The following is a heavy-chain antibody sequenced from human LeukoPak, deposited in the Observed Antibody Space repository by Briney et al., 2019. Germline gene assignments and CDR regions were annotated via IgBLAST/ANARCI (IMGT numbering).Heavy chain of an antibody. J-gene: IGHJ6*03. D-gene: IGHD1-26*01. CDR2: IYTSGSI. CDR3: ARGISGSYSYYYYYYMEV. CDR1: GGSISSGTYY. V-gene: IGHV4-61*02. Sequence: PSETLSLTCTVSGGSISSGTYYWGWIRQPAGKGLEWIGRIYTSGSISYNPSLKSRVTISVDTSKNQFSLQLSSVTAADTAVYYCARGISGSYSYYYYYYMEVWGKGTTVTVSS.